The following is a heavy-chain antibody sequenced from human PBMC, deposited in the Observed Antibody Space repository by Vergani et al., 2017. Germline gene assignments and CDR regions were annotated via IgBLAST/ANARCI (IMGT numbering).Heavy chain of an antibody. V-gene: IGHV3-30*18. CDR3: AKDLSYSTAWPHFGS. D-gene: IGHD4-11*01. J-gene: IGHJ4*02. CDR2: ISYDGDRR. CDR1: GFSFRGHG. Sequence: QVHLVESGGGVVQPGRSLTLSCVASGFSFRGHGMHWVRQAPGKGLEWVAMISYDGDRRDYGDFAKGRFTISRDSSKTVYLQMNRLRVKDTAMYFCAKDLSYSTAWPHFGSRGQGTLVTVSS.